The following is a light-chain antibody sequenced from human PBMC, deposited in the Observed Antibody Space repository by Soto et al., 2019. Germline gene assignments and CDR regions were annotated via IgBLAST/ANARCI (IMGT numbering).Light chain of an antibody. CDR2: DTS. Sequence: EVVMRQSPATLSVSPGEGATLSCRASQGIGDTLAWYQHKPGQTPRLLIYDTSTRATGVPARFSGRGSGTEFTLTISSLQSEDFAHYYCQQYNGSPPWTFGQGTKVDIK. CDR3: QQYNGSPPWT. CDR1: QGIGDT. V-gene: IGKV3-15*01. J-gene: IGKJ1*01.